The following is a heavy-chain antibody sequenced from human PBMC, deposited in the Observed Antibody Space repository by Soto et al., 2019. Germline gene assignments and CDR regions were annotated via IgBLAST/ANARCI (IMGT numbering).Heavy chain of an antibody. CDR3: ASGGHIVVLPAAIRDYYYYGMDV. Sequence: QVQLVQSGAEVKKPGSSVKVSCKASGGTFSSYAISWVRQAPGQGLEWMGGIIPIFGTANYAQKFQGRVTITADESTSTAYMELSSLRSEDTAVYYCASGGHIVVLPAAIRDYYYYGMDVWGQGTTVTVSS. D-gene: IGHD2-2*02. CDR2: IIPIFGTA. CDR1: GGTFSSYA. J-gene: IGHJ6*02. V-gene: IGHV1-69*01.